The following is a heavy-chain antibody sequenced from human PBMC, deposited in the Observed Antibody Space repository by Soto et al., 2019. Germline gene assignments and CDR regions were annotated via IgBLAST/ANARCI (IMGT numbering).Heavy chain of an antibody. CDR2: IYYSGST. CDR3: ASKKLRFLEWPIPGWFDP. V-gene: IGHV4-39*01. D-gene: IGHD3-3*01. Sequence: PSETLSLTCTVSGGSISSSSYYWGWIRQPPGKGLEWIGSIYYSGSTYYTPSLKSRVTISVDTSKNQFSLKLSSVTAADTAVYYCASKKLRFLEWPIPGWFDPWGQGTLVTVSS. J-gene: IGHJ5*02. CDR1: GGSISSSSYY.